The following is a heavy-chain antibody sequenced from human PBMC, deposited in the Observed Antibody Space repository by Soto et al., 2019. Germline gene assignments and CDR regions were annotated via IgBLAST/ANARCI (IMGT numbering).Heavy chain of an antibody. CDR1: GFTFSSYS. CDR2: ISSSSSYI. CDR3: ARDRDYGDSDFDY. D-gene: IGHD4-17*01. Sequence: EVQLVESGGGLVKPGGSLRLSCAASGFTFSSYSMNWVRQAPGMGLEWVSSISSSSSYIYYADSVKGRFTISRDNAKNSLYLQMNSLRAEDTAVYYCARDRDYGDSDFDYWGQRTMVTVSS. V-gene: IGHV3-21*01. J-gene: IGHJ4*02.